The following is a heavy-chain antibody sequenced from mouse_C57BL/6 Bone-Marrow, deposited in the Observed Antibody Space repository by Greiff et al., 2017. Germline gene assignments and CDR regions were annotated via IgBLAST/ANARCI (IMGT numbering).Heavy chain of an antibody. Sequence: EVQLVESGGGLVKPGGSLKLSCAASGFTFSSSAMSWVRQTPEKRLEWVATISDGGSYTYYPDNVKGRFTISRDNAKNNLYLQMSHLKSEDTAMYYCAREAGKAMDYWGQGTSVTVSS. CDR3: AREAGKAMDY. V-gene: IGHV5-4*01. D-gene: IGHD4-1*01. J-gene: IGHJ4*01. CDR2: ISDGGSYT. CDR1: GFTFSSSA.